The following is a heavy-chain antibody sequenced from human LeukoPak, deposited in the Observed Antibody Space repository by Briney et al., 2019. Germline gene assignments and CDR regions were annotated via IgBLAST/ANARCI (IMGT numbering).Heavy chain of an antibody. CDR1: GYTFTGYH. J-gene: IGHJ6*03. V-gene: IGHV1-2*02. CDR2: INPNSGGT. D-gene: IGHD6-13*01. CDR3: ARVSEAAATHYYYYMDV. Sequence: ASVKVSCKASGYTFTGYHMHWVRQAPGQGLEWMGWINPNSGGTNYAQKFQGRVTMTRDTSISTAYMELSRLRSDDTAVYYCARVSEAAATHYYYYMDVWGKGTTVTISS.